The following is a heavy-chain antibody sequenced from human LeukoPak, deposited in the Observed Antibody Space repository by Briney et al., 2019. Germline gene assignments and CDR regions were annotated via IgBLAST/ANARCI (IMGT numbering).Heavy chain of an antibody. J-gene: IGHJ2*01. D-gene: IGHD3-22*01. Sequence: GASVKVSCKASGYTFTSYDINRVRQATGQGLEWMGWMNPNSGNTGYAQKFQGRVTMTRNTSISTAYMELSSLRSEDTAVYYCARLLIVVVSEYFDLWGRGTLVTVSS. V-gene: IGHV1-8*01. CDR2: MNPNSGNT. CDR1: GYTFTSYD. CDR3: ARLLIVVVSEYFDL.